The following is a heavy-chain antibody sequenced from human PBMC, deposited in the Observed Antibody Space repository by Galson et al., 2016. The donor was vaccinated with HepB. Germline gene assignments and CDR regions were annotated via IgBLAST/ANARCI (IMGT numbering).Heavy chain of an antibody. V-gene: IGHV2-5*01. CDR1: GFSLSTSGVG. D-gene: IGHD3-10*01. CDR2: IYGNEGK. CDR3: AHRQPGMWSSGLGSFDY. J-gene: IGHJ4*02. Sequence: PALVKPTQTLTLTCTFPGFSLSTSGVGVGWIRQPPGKSLEWLALIYGNEGKRYSPSLKDRLTITKDTSKNQVVLTMTNMDPVDTATYFCAHRQPGMWSSGLGSFDYWGQGTLVTVSS.